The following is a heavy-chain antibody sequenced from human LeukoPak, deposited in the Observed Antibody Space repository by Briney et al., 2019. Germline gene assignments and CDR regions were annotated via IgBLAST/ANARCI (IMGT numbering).Heavy chain of an antibody. V-gene: IGHV4-34*01. D-gene: IGHD3-22*01. J-gene: IGHJ4*02. CDR1: GESSSSYY. Sequence: PSETLSLTCAVYGESSSSYYWSWIRQPPGSGLEWIGEIYGTGGATYNPSLKSRVTISLDKSQNQFSLKLNSVTAADTAIYYCARKWERNYYDSTGSFDSWGQGTLVTVSS. CDR2: IYGTGGA. CDR3: ARKWERNYYDSTGSFDS.